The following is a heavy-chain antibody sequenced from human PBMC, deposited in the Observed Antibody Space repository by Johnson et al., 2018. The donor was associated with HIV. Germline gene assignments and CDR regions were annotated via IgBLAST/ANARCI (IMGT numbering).Heavy chain of an antibody. CDR1: GFTFSNYA. Sequence: QMQLVESGGGLVQPGGSLRLSCAASGFTFSNYAMRWVRQAPGKGLEYVSAISSDGSSTRYADSVKGRFTISRDNAKNTLYLQMNSLRAEDTAVYYCARVGSSWGRDAFDIWGQGTMVTVSS. V-gene: IGHV3-64*04. CDR3: ARVGSSWGRDAFDI. J-gene: IGHJ3*02. CDR2: ISSDGSST. D-gene: IGHD6-13*01.